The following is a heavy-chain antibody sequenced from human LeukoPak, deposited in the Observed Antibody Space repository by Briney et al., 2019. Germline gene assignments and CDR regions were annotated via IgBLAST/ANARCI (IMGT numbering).Heavy chain of an antibody. J-gene: IGHJ3*02. CDR2: IYSGGST. CDR1: GFTFSDYY. D-gene: IGHD3-22*01. V-gene: IGHV3-66*01. CDR3: ARDKPPYYYDSSGYYSGNHNAFDI. Sequence: PGGSLRLSCAASGFTFSDYYMSWVRQAPGKGLEWVSVIYSGGSTYYADSVKGRFTISRDNSKNTLYLQMNSLRAEDTAVYYCARDKPPYYYDSSGYYSGNHNAFDIWGQGTMVTVSS.